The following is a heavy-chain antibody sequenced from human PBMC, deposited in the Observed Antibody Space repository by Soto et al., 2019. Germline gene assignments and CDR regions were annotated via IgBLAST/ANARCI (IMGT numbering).Heavy chain of an antibody. Sequence: ASVKVSCKASGYTFTGYYMHWVRQAPGQGLEWMGWINPNSGGTNYAQKFQGRVTMTRDTSISTAYMELSRLRSDDTAVYYCASAGDCSSTSCYRSYYYYYYGMDVWGQGTTVTVSS. D-gene: IGHD2-2*01. CDR1: GYTFTGYY. J-gene: IGHJ6*02. V-gene: IGHV1-2*02. CDR2: INPNSGGT. CDR3: ASAGDCSSTSCYRSYYYYYYGMDV.